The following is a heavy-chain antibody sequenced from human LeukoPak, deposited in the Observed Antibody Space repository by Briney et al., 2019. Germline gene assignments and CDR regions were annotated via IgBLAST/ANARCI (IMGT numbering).Heavy chain of an antibody. D-gene: IGHD2-15*01. CDR2: MNPNSGNT. V-gene: IGHV1-8*01. CDR1: GYTFTSYD. CDR3: ARGVGYCSGGSCYHIEFDY. Sequence: ASVKVSCKASGYTFTSYDINWVRQATGQGLEWMGWMNPNSGNTGYAQKFQGRVTMTRNTSISTAYMELSSLRSEDTAVYYCARGVGYCSGGSCYHIEFDYWGQGTLVTVSS. J-gene: IGHJ4*02.